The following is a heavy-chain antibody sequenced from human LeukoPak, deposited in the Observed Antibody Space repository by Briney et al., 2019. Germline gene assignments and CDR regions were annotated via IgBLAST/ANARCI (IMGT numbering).Heavy chain of an antibody. Sequence: SETLSLTCTVSGGSISSSSYYWSWIRQPPGKGLEWIGYIYYSGSTNYNPSLKSRVTISVDTSKNQFSLKLSSVTAADTAVYYCARAGVTTAYYFDYWGQGTLVTVSS. CDR3: ARAGVTTAYYFDY. CDR2: IYYSGST. J-gene: IGHJ4*02. D-gene: IGHD4-11*01. CDR1: GGSISSSSYY. V-gene: IGHV4-61*01.